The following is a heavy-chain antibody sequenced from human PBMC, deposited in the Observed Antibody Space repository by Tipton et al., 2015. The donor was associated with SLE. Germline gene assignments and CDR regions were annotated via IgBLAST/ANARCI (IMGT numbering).Heavy chain of an antibody. D-gene: IGHD6-13*01. J-gene: IGHJ3*02. CDR1: GGSISSYY. CDR2: IYTSGST. CDR3: ARDVAAAGPPSPSAFDI. V-gene: IGHV4-4*07. Sequence: TLSLTCTVSGGSISSYYWSWIRQPAGKGLEWIGRIYTSGSTNYNPSLKSRVTMSVDTSKNQFSLKLSSVTAADTAVYYCARDVAAAGPPSPSAFDIWGQGTMVTVSS.